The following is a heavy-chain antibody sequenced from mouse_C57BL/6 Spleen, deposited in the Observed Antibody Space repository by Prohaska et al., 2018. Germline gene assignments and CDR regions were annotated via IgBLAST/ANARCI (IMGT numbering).Heavy chain of an antibody. D-gene: IGHD1-1*01. CDR3: TTTTVVAPHYFDY. V-gene: IGHV14-4*01. J-gene: IGHJ2*01. CDR2: IDPENGDT. CDR1: GFNIKDDY. Sequence: EVQLQQSGAELVRPGASVKLSCTASGFNIKDDYMHWVKQRPEQGLEWIGWIDPENGDTEYASKFQGKATITADTSCNTAYLQPSSLTSEDTAVYYCTTTTVVAPHYFDYWGQGTTLTVSS.